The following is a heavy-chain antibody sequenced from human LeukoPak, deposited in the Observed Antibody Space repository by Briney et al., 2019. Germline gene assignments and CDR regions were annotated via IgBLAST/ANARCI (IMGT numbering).Heavy chain of an antibody. V-gene: IGHV3-7*01. J-gene: IGHJ4*02. CDR2: IKHDSSEK. CDR1: GFNFNSYW. Sequence: GGSLRLSCAASGFNFNSYWMSWVRQAPGKGLEWVANIKHDSSEKYYVDSVKGRFTISRDNAKKSLYLQMITLRAEDTAVYYCVQGWRDNWGQGTPVSVSS. CDR3: VQGWRDN. D-gene: IGHD2-15*01.